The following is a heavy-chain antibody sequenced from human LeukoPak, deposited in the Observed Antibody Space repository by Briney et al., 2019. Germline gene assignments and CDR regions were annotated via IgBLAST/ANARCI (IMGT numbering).Heavy chain of an antibody. Sequence: GGSLRLSCAASGFTFSSYAMSWVRQAPGKGLEWVSAISGSGGSTYYADSVKGRFTISRDNSKNTLYLQMNSLRAEDTAVYYCAKDREVLRYFDWSFDYWGQGTLVTVSS. J-gene: IGHJ4*02. CDR1: GFTFSSYA. V-gene: IGHV3-23*01. D-gene: IGHD3-9*01. CDR3: AKDREVLRYFDWSFDY. CDR2: ISGSGGST.